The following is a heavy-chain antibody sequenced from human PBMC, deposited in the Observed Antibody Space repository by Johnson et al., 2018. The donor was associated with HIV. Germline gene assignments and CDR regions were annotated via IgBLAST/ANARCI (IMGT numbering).Heavy chain of an antibody. J-gene: IGHJ3*01. CDR3: ASGHSAY. Sequence: VRQAPGTGLEWVATIRPDGSEEFYVDSVKGRFTISRDNAKSSFFLQMNNLRADDTAMYYCASGHSAYWGRGTMVTVSS. D-gene: IGHD5-12*01. V-gene: IGHV3-7*05. CDR2: IRPDGSEE.